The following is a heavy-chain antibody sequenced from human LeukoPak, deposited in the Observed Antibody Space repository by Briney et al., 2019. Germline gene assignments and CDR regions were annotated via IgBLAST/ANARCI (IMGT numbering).Heavy chain of an antibody. CDR2: IYYGGST. Sequence: PSETLSLTCTVSGGSISSGDYYWSWIRQPPGKGLEWIGYIYYGGSTYYNPSLKSRVTISVGTSKNQFSLKLSSVTAADTAVYYCARGKEMATIPFDYWGQGTLVTVSS. CDR1: GGSISSGDYY. CDR3: ARGKEMATIPFDY. J-gene: IGHJ4*02. D-gene: IGHD5-24*01. V-gene: IGHV4-30-4*01.